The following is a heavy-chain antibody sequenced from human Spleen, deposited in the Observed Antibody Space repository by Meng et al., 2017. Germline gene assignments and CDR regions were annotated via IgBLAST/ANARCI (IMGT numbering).Heavy chain of an antibody. CDR3: ASYSYGSSGYRNH. V-gene: IGHV3-20*04. D-gene: IGHD3-22*01. CDR1: GFTFDGYG. Sequence: ESLIIPCGASGFTFDGYGLSWVRQAPGKGLEWVCNINWNGGSIGHAESVKGRFTIARDNDKNSLYLQMTSLRVENTAVYCCASYSYGSSGYRNHWGQGTLVTVSS. CDR2: INWNGGSI. J-gene: IGHJ4*02.